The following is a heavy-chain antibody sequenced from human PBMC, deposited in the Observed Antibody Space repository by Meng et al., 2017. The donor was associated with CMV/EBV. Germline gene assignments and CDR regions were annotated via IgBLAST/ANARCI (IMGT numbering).Heavy chain of an antibody. D-gene: IGHD2-2*02. Sequence: GGPLRLSCAASGFTFSSYAMHWVRQAPGKGLEWVAVISYDGSNKYYADSVKGRFTISRDNSKNTLYLQMNSLRAEDTAVYYCARERVVPAARPGYFDYWGQGTLVTVSS. J-gene: IGHJ4*02. CDR1: GFTFSSYA. V-gene: IGHV3-30*04. CDR3: ARERVVPAARPGYFDY. CDR2: ISYDGSNK.